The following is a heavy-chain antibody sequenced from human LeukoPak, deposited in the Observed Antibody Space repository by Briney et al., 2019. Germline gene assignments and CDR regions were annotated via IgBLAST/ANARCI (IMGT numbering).Heavy chain of an antibody. CDR2: ILYDGSNK. D-gene: IGHD6-19*01. CDR1: GFTFSTSA. J-gene: IGHJ4*02. V-gene: IGHV3-30-3*01. Sequence: GTSLRLSCAASGFTFSTSAMLWVRQAPGKGLEWVAIILYDGSNKYYANSVKGRFSISRDNSKNTVYLQLSSLRVEDTAIYYCARDLYAGGWATDFWGQGTLVTVSS. CDR3: ARDLYAGGWATDF.